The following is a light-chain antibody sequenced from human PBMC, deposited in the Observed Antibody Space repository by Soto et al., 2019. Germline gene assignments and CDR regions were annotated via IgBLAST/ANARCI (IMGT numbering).Light chain of an antibody. CDR1: QSVSSIY. J-gene: IGKJ2*01. V-gene: IGKV3-20*01. CDR2: ATS. Sequence: ETVLTQSPGTLSLSPGERAALSCRASQSVSSIYLAWFQQKPGQPRRLLIYATSSRATGIPDRFSGSGSGTDFTLTISRLQPEDFAVYYCQQYGSSRYTFGQGTKLEIK. CDR3: QQYGSSRYT.